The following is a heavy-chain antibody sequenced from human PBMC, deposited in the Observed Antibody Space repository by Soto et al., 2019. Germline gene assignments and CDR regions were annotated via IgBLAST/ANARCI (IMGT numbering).Heavy chain of an antibody. Sequence: SVKVSCKASGGTFSSYAISWVRQAPGQGLEWMGGIIPIFGTANYAQKFQGRVTITADKSTSTAYMELSSLRSEDTAVYYCARGDCSSTSCYYYFDYWGQGTLVTVSS. D-gene: IGHD2-2*01. V-gene: IGHV1-69*06. J-gene: IGHJ4*02. CDR1: GGTFSSYA. CDR2: IIPIFGTA. CDR3: ARGDCSSTSCYYYFDY.